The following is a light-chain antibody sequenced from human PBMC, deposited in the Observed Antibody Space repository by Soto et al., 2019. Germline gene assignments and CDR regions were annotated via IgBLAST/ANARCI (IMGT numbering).Light chain of an antibody. CDR3: QQYHNWPLT. V-gene: IGKV3-15*01. CDR2: GVS. CDR1: QSLSSH. J-gene: IGKJ4*01. Sequence: EIVMTQSPATLSVSPGERVTLSCRASQSLSSHLAWYQQKPGQAPGLLIYGVSTRATGIPARFSGSASGTDFTLTISSLQSEDFAVYYCQQYHNWPLTFGGGTKVEIK.